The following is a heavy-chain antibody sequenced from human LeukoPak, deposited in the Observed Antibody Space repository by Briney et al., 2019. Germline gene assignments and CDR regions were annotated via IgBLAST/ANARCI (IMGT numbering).Heavy chain of an antibody. Sequence: GGSLRLSCAASGFTFSNYWMHWVRQAPGKGLEWVSVIYSDDRTFYADSVKGRFTISRDNSKNTLYLQMNSLRAEDTAVYYCARGRNYFPIDYWGQGTLVTVSS. CDR3: ARGRNYFPIDY. J-gene: IGHJ4*02. CDR2: IYSDDRT. CDR1: GFTFSNYW. V-gene: IGHV3-53*01. D-gene: IGHD2/OR15-2a*01.